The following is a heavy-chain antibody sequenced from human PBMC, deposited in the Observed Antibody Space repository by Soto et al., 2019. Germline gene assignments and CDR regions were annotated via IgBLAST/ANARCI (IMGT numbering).Heavy chain of an antibody. CDR1: GFTVSSYA. V-gene: IGHV3-64*01. CDR3: ARVGSGSTVTTLYYFDY. CDR2: ISSNGGST. J-gene: IGHJ4*02. D-gene: IGHD4-17*01. Sequence: SLRRSCAASGFTVSSYAMHWVRQAPGKGLEYVSAISSNGGSTYYANSVKGRFTISRDNSKNTLYLQMGSLRAEDMAVYYCARVGSGSTVTTLYYFDYWGQGTLVTVSS.